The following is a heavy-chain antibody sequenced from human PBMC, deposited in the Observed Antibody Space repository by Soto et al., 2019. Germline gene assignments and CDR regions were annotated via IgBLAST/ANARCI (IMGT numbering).Heavy chain of an antibody. CDR3: ARDWYYDILTGYSYYFDY. D-gene: IGHD3-9*01. CDR1: GFTFSSYS. Sequence: GGSLRLSCAASGFTFSSYSMNWVRQAPGKGLEWVSSISSSSSYIYYADSVKGRFTISRDNAKNSLYLQMNSLRAEDTAVYYCARDWYYDILTGYSYYFDYWVQGTLVTVSS. CDR2: ISSSSSYI. J-gene: IGHJ4*02. V-gene: IGHV3-21*01.